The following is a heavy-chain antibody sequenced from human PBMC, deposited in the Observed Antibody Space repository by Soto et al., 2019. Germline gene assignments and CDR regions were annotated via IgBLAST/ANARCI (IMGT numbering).Heavy chain of an antibody. CDR1: GVTFSSYA. CDR2: IIPIFGTA. V-gene: IGHV1-69*13. Sequence: SVKVSCKASGVTFSSYAISWVRQAPGQGLEWMGGIIPIFGTANYAQKFQGRVTITADESTSTAYMELSSLRSEDTAVYYCVRVGSYSSNWYPYLYWSQGTLVTVS. CDR3: VRVGSYSSNWYPYLY. J-gene: IGHJ4*02. D-gene: IGHD6-13*01.